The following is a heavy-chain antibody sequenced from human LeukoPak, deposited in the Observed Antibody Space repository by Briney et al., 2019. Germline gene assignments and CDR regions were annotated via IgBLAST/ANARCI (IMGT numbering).Heavy chain of an antibody. CDR3: ARAPRITMVRGVIYWFDP. J-gene: IGHJ5*02. CDR1: GYTFTSYD. V-gene: IGHV1-8*03. CDR2: MNPNSGNT. D-gene: IGHD3-10*01. Sequence: ASVKVSCKASGYTFTSYDINWVRQAAGQGLEWMGWMNPNSGNTGYAQKFQGRVTITRNTSISTAYMELSSLRSEDTAVYYCARAPRITMVRGVIYWFDPWGQGTLVTVSS.